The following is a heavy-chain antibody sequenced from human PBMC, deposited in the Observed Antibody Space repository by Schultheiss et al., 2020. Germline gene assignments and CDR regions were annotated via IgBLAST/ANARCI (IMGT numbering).Heavy chain of an antibody. D-gene: IGHD3-22*01. CDR3: ARHGTPLYYYDRTTVNWFDP. CDR1: GGSISSSSYY. Sequence: SETLSLTCTVSGGSISSSSYYWGWIRQPPGKGLEWIGSIYYSGSTYYNPSLKSRVTISVDTSKNQFSLKLSSVTAADTAVYYCARHGTPLYYYDRTTVNWFDPWGQGTLVTVSS. J-gene: IGHJ5*02. CDR2: IYYSGST. V-gene: IGHV4-39*01.